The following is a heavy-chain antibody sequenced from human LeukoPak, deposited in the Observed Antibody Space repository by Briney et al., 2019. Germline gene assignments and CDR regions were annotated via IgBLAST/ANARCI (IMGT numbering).Heavy chain of an antibody. CDR2: IYTSGST. CDR1: GGSISSYY. D-gene: IGHD3-10*01. V-gene: IGHV4-4*08. Sequence: SSETLSLTCTVSGGSISSYYWSWIRQPPGEGLEWIGRIYTSGSTNYNPSLKSRVTISVDTSKNQFSLKLSSVTAADTAVYYCARASVAGLYNWFDPWGQGTLVTVSS. J-gene: IGHJ5*02. CDR3: ARASVAGLYNWFDP.